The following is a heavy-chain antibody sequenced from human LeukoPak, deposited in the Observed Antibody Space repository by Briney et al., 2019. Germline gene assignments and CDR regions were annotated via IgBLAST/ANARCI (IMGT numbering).Heavy chain of an antibody. D-gene: IGHD4-17*01. CDR1: GDSISDYY. CDR3: ARLNTDYCDGYHYYLDV. Sequence: SETLSLTCVVSGDSISDYYWTWIRQPPGEGLEWLGYIYYSGSTSYNPSLESRITMSVDTSKNQFSLKLTSVTAADTADYYCARLNTDYCDGYHYYLDVWGKGTTVTVSS. V-gene: IGHV4-59*01. CDR2: IYYSGST. J-gene: IGHJ6*03.